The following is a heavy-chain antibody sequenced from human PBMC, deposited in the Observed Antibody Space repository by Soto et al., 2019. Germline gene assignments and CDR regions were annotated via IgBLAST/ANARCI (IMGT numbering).Heavy chain of an antibody. CDR3: ARARSASGSLYFDF. D-gene: IGHD3-10*01. CDR2: IYYSGST. V-gene: IGHV4-39*01. J-gene: IGHJ4*02. Sequence: SETLSLTCTVSGGSISSSSYYWGWIRQPPGKGLEWIGSIYYSGSTYYNPSLKSRVTISVDTSKNQFSLKLSSVTATDTAVYYCARARSASGSLYFDFWGQGTLVTVSS. CDR1: GGSISSSSYY.